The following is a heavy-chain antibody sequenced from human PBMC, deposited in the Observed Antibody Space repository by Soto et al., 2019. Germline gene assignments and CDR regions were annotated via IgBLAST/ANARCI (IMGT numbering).Heavy chain of an antibody. V-gene: IGHV3-33*01. CDR3: ARDSLKWLAKDYGMDV. J-gene: IGHJ6*02. CDR1: GFTFSSYG. Sequence: GGSLRLSCAASGFTFSSYGMHWVRQAPGKGLEWVAVIWYDGSNKYYADSVKGRFTISRDNSKNTLYLQMNSLRAEDTAVYYCARDSLKWLAKDYGMDVWGQGTTVTGSS. CDR2: IWYDGSNK. D-gene: IGHD6-19*01.